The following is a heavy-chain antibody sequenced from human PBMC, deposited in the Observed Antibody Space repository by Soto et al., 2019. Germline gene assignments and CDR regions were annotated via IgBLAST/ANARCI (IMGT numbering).Heavy chain of an antibody. CDR1: GFTFSTYW. Sequence: EVQLVESGGGLVQPGGSLRLSCAASGFTFSTYWMQWVRQVPGEGLVWVSSISENGGITTYADSVKGRFTISRDNAKNTLYLQMNGLRVEDTAIDYCAREYYSSGTHWGQGTLVTVST. D-gene: IGHD3-10*01. CDR3: AREYYSSGTH. V-gene: IGHV3-74*01. CDR2: ISENGGIT. J-gene: IGHJ1*01.